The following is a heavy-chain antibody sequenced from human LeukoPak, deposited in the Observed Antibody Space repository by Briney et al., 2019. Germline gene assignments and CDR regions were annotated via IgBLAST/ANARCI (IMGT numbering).Heavy chain of an antibody. Sequence: TGGSLRLSCVAFGFTFSSYAMSGVRRAPRKGIKWVSAISGSGGSTYYADSVKGRFTISRDNSKNTLYLQMNSLRAEDTAVYYCAKAIAAAGYYYYGMDVWGQGTTVTVSS. CDR2: ISGSGGST. CDR3: AKAIAAAGYYYYGMDV. D-gene: IGHD6-13*01. V-gene: IGHV3-23*01. CDR1: GFTFSSYA. J-gene: IGHJ6*02.